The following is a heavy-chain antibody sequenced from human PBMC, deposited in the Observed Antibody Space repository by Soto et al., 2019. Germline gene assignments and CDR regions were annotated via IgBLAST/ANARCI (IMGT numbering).Heavy chain of an antibody. V-gene: IGHV3-33*01. CDR1: GFTFSSYG. J-gene: IGHJ4*02. D-gene: IGHD2-2*01. Sequence: PGGSLRLSCAASGFTFSSYGMHWVRQAPGKGLEWVAVIWYDGSNKYYADSVKGRFTISRDNSKNTLYLQMNSLRAEDTAVYYCARDVFVVLPAALGEIYFCGQGTLVIVAS. CDR2: IWYDGSNK. CDR3: ARDVFVVLPAALGEIYF.